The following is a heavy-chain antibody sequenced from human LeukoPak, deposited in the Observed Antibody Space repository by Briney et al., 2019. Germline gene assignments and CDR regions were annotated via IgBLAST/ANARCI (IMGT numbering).Heavy chain of an antibody. D-gene: IGHD6-19*01. V-gene: IGHV6-1*01. CDR2: TYYRSKWYN. CDR3: ARDDAIAVAGMDY. J-gene: IGHJ4*02. Sequence: SQTLSLTCAISGDSVSSSSAAWNWIRQSPSRGLEWLGRTYYRSKWYNDYAVSVKSRMTINPDTSKNQFSLQLNSVTPEDTAVYYCARDDAIAVAGMDYWGQGTLVTVPS. CDR1: GDSVSSSSAA.